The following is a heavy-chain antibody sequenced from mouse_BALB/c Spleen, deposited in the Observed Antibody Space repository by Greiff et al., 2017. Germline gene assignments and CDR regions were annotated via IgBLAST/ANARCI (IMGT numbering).Heavy chain of an antibody. CDR1: GFTFSSSA. CDR2: ISSGGST. D-gene: IGHD4-1*01. J-gene: IGHJ4*01. Sequence: EVLLLQSGGGLVKPGASLKLSCAASGFTFSSSAMSWVRQTPEKRLEWVASISSGGSTNYSDSVKGGFTISRDNARNIPYLQRSSLRSGDTAMYYCARDGKPRGCAMDDWGQGTTVTVSS. V-gene: IGHV5-6-5*01. CDR3: ARDGKPRGCAMDD.